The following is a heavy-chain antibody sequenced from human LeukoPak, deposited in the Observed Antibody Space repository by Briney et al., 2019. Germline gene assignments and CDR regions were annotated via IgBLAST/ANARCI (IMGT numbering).Heavy chain of an antibody. CDR3: ARAAVPATAILL. V-gene: IGHV5-51*01. CDR1: GYFITSYW. Sequence: GGSLQISCKASGYFITSYWIVWLGQMPGKGLEWMGIIYPGDSDTRYSPSFQGQFTISADKSNNTASLQRSSLKAPDTAVYYCARAAVPATAILLWGQGTLVTVSS. CDR2: IYPGDSDT. J-gene: IGHJ4*02. D-gene: IGHD2-2*02.